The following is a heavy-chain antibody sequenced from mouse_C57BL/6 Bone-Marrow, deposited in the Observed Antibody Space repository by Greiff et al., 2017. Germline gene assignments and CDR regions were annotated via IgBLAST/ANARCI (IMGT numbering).Heavy chain of an antibody. CDR2: IDPSDSYT. D-gene: IGHD2-1*01. J-gene: IGHJ3*01. CDR1: GYTFTSYW. CDR3: ASNYPSWFAY. Sequence: VQLQQPGAELVRPGTSVKLSCKASGYTFTSYWMHWVKQRPGQGLEWIGVIDPSDSYTNYNQKFKGKATLTVDTSSSTADMQLSSLTSEDSAVFYCASNYPSWFAYWGQGTLVTVSA. V-gene: IGHV1-59*01.